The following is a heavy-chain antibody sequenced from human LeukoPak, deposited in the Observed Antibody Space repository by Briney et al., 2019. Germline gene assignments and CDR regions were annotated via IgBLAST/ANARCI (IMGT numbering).Heavy chain of an antibody. V-gene: IGHV3-74*01. J-gene: IGHJ6*02. CDR2: INSDGSST. D-gene: IGHD6-19*01. CDR3: ATGLAVAGTGYYYYGMDV. Sequence: GGSLRLSCAASGFTFSSYWMHWVRQAPGKGLVWVSRINSDGSSTSYADSVKGRFTISRDNAKNTLYLQTNSLRAEDTAVYYCATGLAVAGTGYYYYGMDVWGQGTTVTVSS. CDR1: GFTFSSYW.